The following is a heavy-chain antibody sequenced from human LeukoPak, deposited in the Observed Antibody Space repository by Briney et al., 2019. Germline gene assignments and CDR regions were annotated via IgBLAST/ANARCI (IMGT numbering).Heavy chain of an antibody. CDR1: GLIVSSNY. Sequence: GGSLRLSCAASGLIVSSNYMTWVRQAPGKGLEWVSGIGGSGDNTYYADSVRGRFTISRDNSKNTLYLQMNNLRAEDTAVYYCAKPQNYYDANCYDSWGQGTLVTVSS. CDR2: IGGSGDNT. J-gene: IGHJ4*02. CDR3: AKPQNYYDANCYDS. V-gene: IGHV3-23*01. D-gene: IGHD3-22*01.